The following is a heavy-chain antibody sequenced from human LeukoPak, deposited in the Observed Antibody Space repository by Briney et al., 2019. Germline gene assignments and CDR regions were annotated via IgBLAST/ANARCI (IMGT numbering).Heavy chain of an antibody. CDR2: ISAYNGNT. J-gene: IGHJ5*02. D-gene: IGHD3-9*01. CDR1: GYTFTSYG. Sequence: ASVKVSCKASGYTFTSYGISWVRQAPGQGLEWMGWISAYNGNTNYAQKLQGRVTMTTVTSTSTAYMELRSLRSDDTAVYYCARRADDILTGYYPFDPWGQGTLVTVSS. V-gene: IGHV1-18*04. CDR3: ARRADDILTGYYPFDP.